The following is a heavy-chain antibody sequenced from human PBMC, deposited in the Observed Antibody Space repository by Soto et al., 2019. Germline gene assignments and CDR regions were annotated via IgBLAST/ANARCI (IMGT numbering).Heavy chain of an antibody. CDR2: ISGTGGTT. CDR3: AKFFVETGGSSGWPWSFHF. Sequence: EVQLLESGGGLVQPGGSLRLSCAASGFTFSSYAMSWVRQATGKGLVWVSAISGTGGTTYYADSVKGRFTISRDNSRNTLHLQMNSLRAEDTAIYYCAKFFVETGGSSGWPWSFHFWGQGTLVTVSS. J-gene: IGHJ4*02. CDR1: GFTFSSYA. D-gene: IGHD6-25*01. V-gene: IGHV3-23*01.